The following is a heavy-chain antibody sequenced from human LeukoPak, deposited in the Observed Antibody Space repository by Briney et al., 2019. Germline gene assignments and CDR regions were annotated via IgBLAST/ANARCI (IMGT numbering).Heavy chain of an antibody. D-gene: IGHD2-15*01. CDR2: ISRDESNK. CDR1: GFFVTTYG. V-gene: IGHV3-30*03. J-gene: IGHJ6*02. Sequence: GRSLRLSCAASGFFVTTYGIHWVRQAPGKGLEWVAVISRDESNKYYGDSVKGRFTISRDNSTNTLYLHMNSLRAEDTAVYYCARVRYCSGGSCYFYNAMDVWGQGTTVTVSS. CDR3: ARVRYCSGGSCYFYNAMDV.